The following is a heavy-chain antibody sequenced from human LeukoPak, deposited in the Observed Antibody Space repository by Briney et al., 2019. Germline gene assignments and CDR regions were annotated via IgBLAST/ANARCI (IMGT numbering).Heavy chain of an antibody. V-gene: IGHV1-69*06. CDR1: VSTLSSCA. CDR2: IIPIFGTA. Sequence: GASVKVSCKASVSTLSSCAITWVRQAPGPGLEWIGGIIPIFGTANYAQKFQGRVTITADKSTSTAYMELSSLRSEDTAVYYCARGRSGGEPLYYFDYWGQGPLVTVSS. J-gene: IGHJ4*02. D-gene: IGHD3-16*01. CDR3: ARGRSGGEPLYYFDY.